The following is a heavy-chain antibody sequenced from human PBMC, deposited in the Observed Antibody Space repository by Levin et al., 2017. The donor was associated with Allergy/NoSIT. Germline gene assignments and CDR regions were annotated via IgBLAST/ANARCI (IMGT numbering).Heavy chain of an antibody. Sequence: GGSLRLSCAASGFTFSNYAMHWVRQAPGQGLEWVGVISDDGSSEFYIDSVKGRFTISRDNSKNRLYLQMDSLRAEDTALYYCVREIAEEGTWGQGTLVIVSS. CDR2: ISDDGSSE. CDR3: VREIAEEGT. V-gene: IGHV3-30-3*01. J-gene: IGHJ4*02. CDR1: GFTFSNYA. D-gene: IGHD1-1*01.